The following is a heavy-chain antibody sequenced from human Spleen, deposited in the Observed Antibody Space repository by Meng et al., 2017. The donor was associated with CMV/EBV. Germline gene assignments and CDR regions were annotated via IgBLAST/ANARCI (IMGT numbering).Heavy chain of an antibody. V-gene: IGHV1-18*01. CDR3: ARGYCSHTSCYTSDWFDP. CDR2: ISAYNGNT. D-gene: IGHD2-2*02. CDR1: GYTFTSYG. J-gene: IGHJ5*02. Sequence: ASVKVSCKASGYTFTSYGISWVRQAPGQGLEWMGWISAYNGNTNYAQKLQGRVTMTTDTSTSTAYMELRSLRSDDTAVYYCARGYCSHTSCYTSDWFDPWGQGTLVTVSS.